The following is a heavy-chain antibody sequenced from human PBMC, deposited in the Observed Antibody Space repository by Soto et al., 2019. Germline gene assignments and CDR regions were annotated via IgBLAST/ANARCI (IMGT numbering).Heavy chain of an antibody. D-gene: IGHD3-22*01. CDR2: ISGSGGST. J-gene: IGHJ6*02. Sequence: EVQLLESGGGLVQPGGSLRLSCAASGFTFSSYAMSWVRQAPGKGLEWVSAISGSGGSTYYADSVKGRFTISRDNAKNTLYLQMNSLRAEDTDVYYCAKGDYYDSSVGYYYYYGMAVWGQGTTVTVCS. CDR3: AKGDYYDSSVGYYYYYGMAV. CDR1: GFTFSSYA. V-gene: IGHV3-23*01.